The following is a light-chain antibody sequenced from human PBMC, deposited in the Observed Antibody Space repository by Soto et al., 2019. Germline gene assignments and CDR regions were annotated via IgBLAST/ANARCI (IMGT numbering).Light chain of an antibody. V-gene: IGKV3-15*01. CDR2: GAS. J-gene: IGKJ1*01. CDR1: QTISSN. Sequence: EIVMTQSPATLSVSPGERATLSCRASQTISSNLAWYQQKPGQAPRLLIYGASTRATDIPARFSGSGSGTEFTLTIRSLQSEDFAVYYCQQYSNWPRTFGQGTKVDIK. CDR3: QQYSNWPRT.